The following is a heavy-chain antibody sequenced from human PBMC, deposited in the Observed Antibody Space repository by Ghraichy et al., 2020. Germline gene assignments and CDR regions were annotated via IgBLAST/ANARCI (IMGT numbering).Heavy chain of an antibody. CDR1: GGSISSYY. Sequence: SETLSLTCTVSGGSISSYYWSWIRQPPGKGLEWIGYIYYSGSTNYNPSLKSRVTISVDTSKNQFSLKLSSVTAADTAVYYCARGLVVVAARYYYYGMDVWGQGTTVTVSS. CDR3: ARGLVVVAARYYYYGMDV. J-gene: IGHJ6*02. D-gene: IGHD2-15*01. V-gene: IGHV4-59*01. CDR2: IYYSGST.